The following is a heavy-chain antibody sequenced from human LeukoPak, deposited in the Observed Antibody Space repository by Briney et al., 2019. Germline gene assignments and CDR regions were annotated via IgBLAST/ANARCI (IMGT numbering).Heavy chain of an antibody. Sequence: GGPLRLSCAASGFTFSSTSMSWVRQAPGKGLEWVAVTVGGGYDTYYADSVKGRFTISRDNSNNTLYLQMNSLRAEDTAVYYCAKLTTSWGQGTLVTVSS. CDR2: TVGGGYDT. CDR3: AKLTTS. J-gene: IGHJ4*02. CDR1: GFTFSSTS. V-gene: IGHV3-23*01. D-gene: IGHD4-11*01.